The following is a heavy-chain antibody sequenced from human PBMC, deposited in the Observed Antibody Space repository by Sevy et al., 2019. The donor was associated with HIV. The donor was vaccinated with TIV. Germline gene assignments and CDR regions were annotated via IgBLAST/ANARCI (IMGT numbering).Heavy chain of an antibody. J-gene: IGHJ4*02. V-gene: IGHV3-11*06. D-gene: IGHD3-3*01. CDR3: ARAASNYEFWSGYQPYYFDY. CDR1: GFTFSDYY. Sequence: GGSLRLSCAASGFTFSDYYMSWIRQAPGKGLEWVSYISSSSSYTNYADSVKGRFTISRDNAKNSLYLQMNSLRAEDTAVYYCARAASNYEFWSGYQPYYFDYWGQGTLVTVSS. CDR2: ISSSSSYT.